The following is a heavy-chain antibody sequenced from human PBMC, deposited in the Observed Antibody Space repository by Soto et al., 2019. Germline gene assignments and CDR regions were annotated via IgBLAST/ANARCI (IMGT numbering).Heavy chain of an antibody. CDR1: GFTFSSYA. Sequence: PGGSLRLSCAASGFTFSSYAMSWVRQAPGKGLEWVSGISASGGNAYYADSVKGRFTISRDNSKNTLYLQMNSLRAEDTAVYYCLPVWSGYWPIDYWGQGTLVTVSS. V-gene: IGHV3-23*01. D-gene: IGHD3-3*01. CDR3: LPVWSGYWPIDY. J-gene: IGHJ4*02. CDR2: ISASGGNA.